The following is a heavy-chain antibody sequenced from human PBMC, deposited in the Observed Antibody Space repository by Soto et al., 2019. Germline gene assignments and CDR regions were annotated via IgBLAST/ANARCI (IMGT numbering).Heavy chain of an antibody. V-gene: IGHV3-53*04. CDR3: ARGADYDYIWGSGYYYMEV. D-gene: IGHD3-16*01. J-gene: IGHJ6*03. CDR1: GFTVSSNY. Sequence: PGGSLRLSCAASGFTVSSNYMSWVRLAPGKGLEWVSVIYSGGSTYYADSVKGRFTISRHNSKNTLYLQMNSLRAEDTAVYYCARGADYDYIWGSGYYYMEVWGKGTTVTVSS. CDR2: IYSGGST.